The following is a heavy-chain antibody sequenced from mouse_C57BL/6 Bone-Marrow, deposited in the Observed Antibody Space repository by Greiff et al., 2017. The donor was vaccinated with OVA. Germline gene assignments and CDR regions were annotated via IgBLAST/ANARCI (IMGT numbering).Heavy chain of an antibody. CDR3: ARPGGYAMDY. Sequence: LQESGAELARPGASVKLSCKASGYTFTSYGISWVKQRTGQGLEWIGEIYPRSGNTYYNEKFKGKATLTADKSSSTAYMELRSLTSEDSAVYFCARPGGYAMDYWGQGTSVTVSS. CDR1: GYTFTSYG. V-gene: IGHV1-81*01. CDR2: IYPRSGNT. J-gene: IGHJ4*01.